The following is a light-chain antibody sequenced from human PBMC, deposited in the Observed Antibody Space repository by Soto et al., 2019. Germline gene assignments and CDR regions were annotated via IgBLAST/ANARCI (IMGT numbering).Light chain of an antibody. CDR3: CSYTSSINYV. J-gene: IGLJ1*01. Sequence: QSVLTQPASVSGSAGQSITISCTGTSSDFDIYKYVSWYQQHPGKAPKLMIYQVTNRHSGVSNRFSGSTSGNTASLTISGLQAEDEADYYCCSYTSSINYVFGTGTKVTVL. V-gene: IGLV2-14*01. CDR2: QVT. CDR1: SSDFDIYKY.